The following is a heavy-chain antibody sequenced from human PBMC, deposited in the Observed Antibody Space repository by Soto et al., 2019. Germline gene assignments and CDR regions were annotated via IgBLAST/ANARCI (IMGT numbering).Heavy chain of an antibody. CDR3: RRGYGDYVDGRGDY. CDR1: GFTFSGSA. V-gene: IGHV3-73*01. D-gene: IGHD4-17*01. CDR2: IRSKANSYAT. Sequence: GGSLRLSCAASGFTFSGSAMHWVRQASGKGLEWVGRIRSKANSYATAYAASVKGRFTISRDDSKNTAYLQMNSLKTEDTAVYYCRRGYGDYVDGRGDYWGQGTLVTVSS. J-gene: IGHJ4*02.